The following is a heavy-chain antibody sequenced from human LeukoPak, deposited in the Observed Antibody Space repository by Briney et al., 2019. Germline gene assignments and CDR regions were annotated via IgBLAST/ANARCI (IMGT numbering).Heavy chain of an antibody. CDR2: ISSSSSYI. Sequence: GGSLRLSCAASGFTFSSYAMNWVRQAPGKGLEWVSSISSSSSYIYYADSVKGRFTISRDNAKNSLYLQMNSLRAEDTAVYYCARGHDDYVWGSYRPFDYWGQGTLVTVSS. J-gene: IGHJ4*02. CDR1: GFTFSSYA. V-gene: IGHV3-21*01. CDR3: ARGHDDYVWGSYRPFDY. D-gene: IGHD3-16*02.